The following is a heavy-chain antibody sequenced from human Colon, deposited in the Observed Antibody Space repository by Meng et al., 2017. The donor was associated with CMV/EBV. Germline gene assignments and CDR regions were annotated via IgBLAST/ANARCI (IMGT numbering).Heavy chain of an antibody. CDR1: GYTFTGYY. V-gene: IGHV1-2*02. J-gene: IGHJ5*02. D-gene: IGHD2-2*01. CDR2: INPNSGGT. Sequence: ASVKVSCKASGYTFTGYYMHWVRQAPGQGLEWMGWINPNSGGTNYAQKFQGRVTMTRDTSISTAYMELSRLRSDDTAVYYCARVGAGVIVVVPAAIPMIWFDPWGQGTLVTVSS. CDR3: ARVGAGVIVVVPAAIPMIWFDP.